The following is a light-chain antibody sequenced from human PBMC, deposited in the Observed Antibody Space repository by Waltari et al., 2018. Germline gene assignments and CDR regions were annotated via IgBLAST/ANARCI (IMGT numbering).Light chain of an antibody. CDR2: DAS. CDR3: QHYDTSPLT. V-gene: IGKV3-20*01. J-gene: IGKJ1*01. Sequence: EIVLTQSPGTLSLSPGERATLSCRASQTVGKNYLAWFQQRPGQPPMLLIYDASARATGIPDRFSGSGSGTDFTLTISRLEPEDFAVYYCQHYDTSPLTFGQGTKVEIK. CDR1: QTVGKNY.